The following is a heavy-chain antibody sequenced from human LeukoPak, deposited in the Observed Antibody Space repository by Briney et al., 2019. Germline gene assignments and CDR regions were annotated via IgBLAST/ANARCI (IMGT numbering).Heavy chain of an antibody. CDR3: ARSSTVVKDFDY. CDR2: IYYSGST. Sequence: PSETLSLTCTVSGDSIIRSRYYWGWIRQPPGKGLEWIGSIYYSGSTYYNPSLKSRVSISVATSKNQFSLKLSSVTAADTAVYYCARSSTVVKDFDYWGQGTLVTVSS. CDR1: GDSIIRSRYY. J-gene: IGHJ4*02. V-gene: IGHV4-39*01. D-gene: IGHD4-23*01.